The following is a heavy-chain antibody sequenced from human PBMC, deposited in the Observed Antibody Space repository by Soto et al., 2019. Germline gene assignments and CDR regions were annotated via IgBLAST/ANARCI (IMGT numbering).Heavy chain of an antibody. J-gene: IGHJ4*02. V-gene: IGHV4-34*01. D-gene: IGHD6-25*01. CDR1: GGSFSCYY. Sequence: SETLSLTCAVYGGSFSCYYWSWIRQPPGKGLEWIGEINHSGSTNYNPSLKSRVTISVDTSKNQFSLNLSSVTAADTAVYYCARQRRDFDYWGQGSLVTVSS. CDR2: INHSGST. CDR3: ARQRRDFDY.